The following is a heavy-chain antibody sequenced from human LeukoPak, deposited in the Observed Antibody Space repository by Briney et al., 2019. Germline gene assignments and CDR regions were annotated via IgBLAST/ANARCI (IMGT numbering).Heavy chain of an antibody. J-gene: IGHJ4*02. Sequence: SETLSLTCTVSGGSISSSSYYWGWIRQPPGKGLEWIGEINHSGSTNYNPSLKSRVTISVDTSKNQFSLKLSSVTAADTAVYYCARDPNYSNYVFDYWGQGTLVTVSS. CDR1: GGSISSSSYY. D-gene: IGHD4-11*01. CDR3: ARDPNYSNYVFDY. CDR2: INHSGST. V-gene: IGHV4-39*07.